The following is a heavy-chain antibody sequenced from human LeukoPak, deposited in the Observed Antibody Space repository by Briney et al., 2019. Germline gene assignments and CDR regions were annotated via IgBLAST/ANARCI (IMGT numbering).Heavy chain of an antibody. D-gene: IGHD3-22*01. CDR2: IHTSRST. CDR3: ARDKYYYDSSGRGLDY. V-gene: IGHV4-4*07. Sequence: SETLSLTCTVSGVAISSYYWSWIRQPAGKGLEWIGRIHTSRSTNYNPSLKSRVTMSVDTSKNQFSLKLSSVTAADTAVYYCARDKYYYDSSGRGLDYWGQGTLVTVSS. J-gene: IGHJ4*02. CDR1: GVAISSYY.